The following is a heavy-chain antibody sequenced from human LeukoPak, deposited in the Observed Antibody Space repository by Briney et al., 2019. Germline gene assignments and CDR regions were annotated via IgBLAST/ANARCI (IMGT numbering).Heavy chain of an antibody. J-gene: IGHJ5*02. CDR2: IYYSGST. CDR3: ARREVRRDDTSNWFDP. Sequence: SETLSLTCTVSGGSISSYYWSWIRQPPGKGLEWIGYIYYSGSTKYNPSLKSRVTISVDTSKNQFSLKLNSVTAADTAVYYCARREVRRDDTSNWFDPWGQGTLVTVSS. CDR1: GGSISSYY. D-gene: IGHD5-24*01. V-gene: IGHV4-59*08.